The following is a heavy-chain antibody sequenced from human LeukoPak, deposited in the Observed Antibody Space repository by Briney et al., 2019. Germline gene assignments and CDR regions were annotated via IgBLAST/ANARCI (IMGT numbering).Heavy chain of an antibody. Sequence: SETPSLTCTVSGGSISSSSYYWGWIRQPPGTGLEWVGHMYYRGNTFYNPSLKSRVTISVDTSKNQFSLKLRSVTAADTAVYYCARLYGNYQNYFDYWGQGTLVTVSS. CDR3: ARLYGNYQNYFDY. CDR2: MYYRGNT. V-gene: IGHV4-39*07. CDR1: GGSISSSSYY. J-gene: IGHJ4*02. D-gene: IGHD1-7*01.